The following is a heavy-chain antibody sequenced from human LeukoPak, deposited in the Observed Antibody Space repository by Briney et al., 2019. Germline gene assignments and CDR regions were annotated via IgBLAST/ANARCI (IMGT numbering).Heavy chain of an antibody. CDR2: ISGSGGST. V-gene: IGHV3-23*01. D-gene: IGHD6-19*01. CDR3: ARDQWLSDYYYYGMDV. J-gene: IGHJ6*02. CDR1: GFTFSSYA. Sequence: GGSLRLSCAASGFTFSSYAMSWVRQAPGKGLEWVSAISGSGGSTYYADSVKGRFTISRDNSKNTLYLQMNSLRAEDTAVYYCARDQWLSDYYYYGMDVWGQGTTVTVSS.